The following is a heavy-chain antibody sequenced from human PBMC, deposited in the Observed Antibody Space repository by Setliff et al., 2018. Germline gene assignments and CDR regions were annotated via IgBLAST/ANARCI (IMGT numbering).Heavy chain of an antibody. V-gene: IGHV1-8*03. CDR3: ARGRASGGYFEVWYSDL. CDR1: GYTFMSYD. D-gene: IGHD3-22*01. CDR2: MDPNSGNT. Sequence: ASVKVSCKASGYTFMSYDINWVRQATGQGLEWVGWMDPNSGNTAYGRKFQDRVTITRNTSISTAYMELSSPRSEDTAVYYCARGRASGGYFEVWYSDLWGRGTLVTVSS. J-gene: IGHJ2*01.